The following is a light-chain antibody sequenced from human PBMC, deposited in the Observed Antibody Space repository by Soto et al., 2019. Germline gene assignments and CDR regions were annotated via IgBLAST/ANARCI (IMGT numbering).Light chain of an antibody. V-gene: IGLV2-14*01. Sequence: QSVLTQPASVSGSPGQSITISCTGTSSDVGGYNYVSWYQQHPGKAPKLMIYDVSNRPSGVSNRFSGSKSGNTASLTISELQAEEEVDYYCSSYTSSSTLLYVFGTGTKVTVL. CDR1: SSDVGGYNY. CDR3: SSYTSSSTLLYV. J-gene: IGLJ1*01. CDR2: DVS.